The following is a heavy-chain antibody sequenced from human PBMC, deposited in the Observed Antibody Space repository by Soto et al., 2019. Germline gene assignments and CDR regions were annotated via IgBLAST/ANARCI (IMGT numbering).Heavy chain of an antibody. D-gene: IGHD3-22*01. CDR1: GYTFTSYG. V-gene: IGHV1-18*01. CDR2: ISAYKGNT. Sequence: ASVKVSCKASGYTFTSYGISWVRQAPGQGLEWMGWISAYKGNTNYAQKLQGRVTMTTDTSTSTAYMELRSLRSDDTAVYYCARDRGGYDSSGYYPPDYWGQGTLVTVSS. J-gene: IGHJ4*02. CDR3: ARDRGGYDSSGYYPPDY.